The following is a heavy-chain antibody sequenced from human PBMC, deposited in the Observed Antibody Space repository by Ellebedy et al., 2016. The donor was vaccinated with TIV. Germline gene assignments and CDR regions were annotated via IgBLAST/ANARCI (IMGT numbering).Heavy chain of an antibody. Sequence: GESLKISXAASGLSFSGYYMSWIRQAPGQGLEWVSYISTTATTIYYADSVKGRFTVSRDNAKNSLYLQMNSLRVEDTAVYYCAGGVIGRHRIDFWGQGSLVTVSS. CDR1: GLSFSGYY. J-gene: IGHJ4*02. V-gene: IGHV3-11*01. CDR3: AGGVIGRHRIDF. D-gene: IGHD3-22*01. CDR2: ISTTATTI.